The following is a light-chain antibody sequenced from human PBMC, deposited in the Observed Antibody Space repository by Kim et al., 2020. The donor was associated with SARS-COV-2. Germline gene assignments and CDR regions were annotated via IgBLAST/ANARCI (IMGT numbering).Light chain of an antibody. CDR3: QVFDRDSDYWV. CDR1: GIGSKA. J-gene: IGLJ3*02. V-gene: IGLV3-21*04. Sequence: SYELTQPPSVSVAPGKTATISCGGNGIGSKAVHWYKQQPGQAPVLVIYYDSARPSGIPERFSGSNSGNTATLTISRVEAGDEADYYCQVFDRDSDYWVFGGGTRLTVL. CDR2: YDS.